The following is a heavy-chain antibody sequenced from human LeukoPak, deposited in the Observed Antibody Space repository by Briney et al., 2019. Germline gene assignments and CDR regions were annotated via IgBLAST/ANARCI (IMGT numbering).Heavy chain of an antibody. CDR1: GDSISRYY. CDR3: ARGAYYYDSGD. J-gene: IGHJ4*02. V-gene: IGHV4-59*01. CDR2: VYYSGST. D-gene: IGHD3-10*01. Sequence: PSETLSLTCTVSGDSISRYYWNWIRQPPGKGLEWIAHVYYSGSTNYNPSLKSRVTISVDTSKNQFSLKLSSVTAADTAVYYCARGAYYYDSGDWGQGTLVTVSS.